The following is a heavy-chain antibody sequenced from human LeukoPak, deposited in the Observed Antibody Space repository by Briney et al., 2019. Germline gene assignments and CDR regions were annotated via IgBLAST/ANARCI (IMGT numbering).Heavy chain of an antibody. Sequence: GRSLRLSCAASGFTFSTFGMHWVRQTPGKGLEWVAAISYDTNDKHYSDSVRGRFTISRDNSKNTLYLHMYSLRPEDTAVYYCAKDSREDFYALRRNYNYYHHGMDVWGQGTTVVVSS. CDR2: ISYDTNDK. D-gene: IGHD2/OR15-2a*01. J-gene: IGHJ6*02. CDR3: AKDSREDFYALRRNYNYYHHGMDV. V-gene: IGHV3-30*18. CDR1: GFTFSTFG.